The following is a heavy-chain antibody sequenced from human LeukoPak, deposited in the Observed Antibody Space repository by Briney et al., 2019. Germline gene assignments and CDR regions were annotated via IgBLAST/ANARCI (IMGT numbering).Heavy chain of an antibody. Sequence: ASVKLSCKASGYTFTIDDINWVRQATGQGHEWMGGMDPNSGDTGYAQKFQGRVTTTRNTTISTAYMELSSLRSEATAVYYCARDRSAHCRGCGCQRFDPWGQGTLVTVSS. V-gene: IGHV1-8*01. CDR2: MDPNSGDT. CDR3: ARDRSAHCRGCGCQRFDP. J-gene: IGHJ5*02. D-gene: IGHD2-15*01. CDR1: GYTFTIDD.